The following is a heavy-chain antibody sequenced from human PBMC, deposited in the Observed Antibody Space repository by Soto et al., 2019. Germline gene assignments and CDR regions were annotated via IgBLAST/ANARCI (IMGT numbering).Heavy chain of an antibody. CDR3: ASGPPRDMSDY. J-gene: IGHJ4*02. Sequence: QVQLVQSGAEVKKPGASVKVSCKASGYTFTSYYMHWVRQAPGQGLEWMGIINPSGGSTSYAQKFQCRVTMTRDTSTSTVYMELSSLSSEDTAVYYCASGPPRDMSDYWGQGTLVTVSS. CDR1: GYTFTSYY. V-gene: IGHV1-46*01. D-gene: IGHD2-15*01. CDR2: INPSGGST.